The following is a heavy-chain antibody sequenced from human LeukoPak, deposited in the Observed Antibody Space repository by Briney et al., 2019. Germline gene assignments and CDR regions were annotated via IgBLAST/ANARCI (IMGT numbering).Heavy chain of an antibody. CDR3: ARGGWYPESFQH. V-gene: IGHV4-59*01. CDR2: IYYSGRT. D-gene: IGHD6-19*01. CDR1: GGSISSYY. Sequence: SETLSLTCTVSGGSISSYYWNWIRQPPGKGLEWIGYIYYSGRTNYNPSLKSRVTISVDTSKNQFSLKLSSVTAADTAVYYCARGGWYPESFQHWGQGALVTVSS. J-gene: IGHJ1*01.